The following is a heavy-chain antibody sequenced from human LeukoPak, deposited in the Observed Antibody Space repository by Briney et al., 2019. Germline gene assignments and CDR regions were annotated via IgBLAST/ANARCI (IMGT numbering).Heavy chain of an antibody. CDR3: ARDRSPAAGLYYFDY. CDR1: GGSISSYY. CDR2: IYTSGST. Sequence: SETLSLTCTVSGGSISSYYWSWIRQPAGKGLERIGRIYTSGSTNYNPSLKSRVTMSVDTSKNQFSLKLSSVTAADTAVYYCARDRSPAAGLYYFDYWGQGTLVTVSS. V-gene: IGHV4-4*07. D-gene: IGHD6-13*01. J-gene: IGHJ4*02.